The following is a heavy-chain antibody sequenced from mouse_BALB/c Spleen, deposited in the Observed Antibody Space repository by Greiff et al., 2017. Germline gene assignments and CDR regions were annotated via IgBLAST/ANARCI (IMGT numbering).Heavy chain of an antibody. Sequence: VQLVESGPGLVAPAQSLSITCTVSGFSLTSYGVHWVRQPPGKGLEWLGVIRAGGSTNYNSALMSRLSISKDNPKSQVFLKMNILQPDDTAMYYCARGGNYWNSGGKGPTPTVSS. J-gene: IGHJ2*01. CDR2: IRAGGST. V-gene: IGHV2-9*02. CDR1: GFSLTSYG. D-gene: IGHD2-1*01. CDR3: ARGGNYWNS.